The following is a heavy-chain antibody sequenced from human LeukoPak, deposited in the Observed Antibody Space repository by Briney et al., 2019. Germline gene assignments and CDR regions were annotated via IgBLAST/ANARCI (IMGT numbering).Heavy chain of an antibody. D-gene: IGHD6-13*01. CDR2: IIPILGIA. J-gene: IGHJ5*02. Sequence: SVKVSCEASGGTFSSYAISWVRQAPGQGLEWMGRIIPILGIANYAQKFQGRVTITADKSTSTAYMELSSLRSEDTAVYYCARSPKLGSSWPNWFDPWGQGTLVTVSS. CDR3: ARSPKLGSSWPNWFDP. CDR1: GGTFSSYA. V-gene: IGHV1-69*04.